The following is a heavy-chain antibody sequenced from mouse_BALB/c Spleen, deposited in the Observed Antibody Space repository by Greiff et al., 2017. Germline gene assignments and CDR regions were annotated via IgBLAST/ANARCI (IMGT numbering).Heavy chain of an antibody. CDR1: GFTFSVYY. J-gene: IGHJ1*01. CDR2: ISDGGSYT. Sequence: EVQRVESGGGLVKPGGSLKLSCAASGFTFSVYYMYWVRQTPGKRLEWVATISDGGSYTYYPDSVKGRFTISRDNAKNNLYLQMSSLKSEDTAMYYCARGHKLGRVYFDVWGAGTPVTVSS. V-gene: IGHV5-4*02. CDR3: ARGHKLGRVYFDV. D-gene: IGHD4-1*01.